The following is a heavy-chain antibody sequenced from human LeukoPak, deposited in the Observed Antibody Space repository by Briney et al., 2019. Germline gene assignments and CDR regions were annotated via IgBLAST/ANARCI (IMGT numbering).Heavy chain of an antibody. Sequence: PSETLSLTCTVSGYSISSGYYWGWIRQPPGKGLEWIGSIYHSGSTYYNPSLKSRVTISVDTSKNQFSLKLSSVTAADTAVYYCARSPYYGSGPDYYWGQGTLVTVSS. CDR1: GYSISSGYY. D-gene: IGHD3-10*01. J-gene: IGHJ4*02. CDR3: ARSPYYGSGPDYY. CDR2: IYHSGST. V-gene: IGHV4-38-2*02.